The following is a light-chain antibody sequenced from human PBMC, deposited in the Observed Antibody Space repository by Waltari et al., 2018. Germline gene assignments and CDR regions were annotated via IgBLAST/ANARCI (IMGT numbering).Light chain of an antibody. CDR2: EDS. CDR3: YSTDSNNNYEV. Sequence: SYELTQPPSVPVSPGQPARITCSVDSLPTKNAYWYQQKSGQAPVLVIYEDSKRPSGTPERFSGSSSGTMAALTISGAQVEDEADYYCYSTDSNNNYEVFGGGTKLTVL. CDR1: SLPTKN. J-gene: IGLJ2*01. V-gene: IGLV3-10*01.